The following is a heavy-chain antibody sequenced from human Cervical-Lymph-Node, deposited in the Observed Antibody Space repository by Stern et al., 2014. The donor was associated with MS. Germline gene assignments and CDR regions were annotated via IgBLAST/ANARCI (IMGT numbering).Heavy chain of an antibody. D-gene: IGHD3-16*01. Sequence: VQLVESGAEVKKSGSSVKVSCKASGGTLRSYVITWGRQASGQGPEWMGQISPIFGTATYAQQFQGRVTITADEYTSTVYMELSSLRSEDTAVYYCARNVGDTTLGHWGQGSQVIVSS. J-gene: IGHJ4*02. V-gene: IGHV1-69*01. CDR1: GGTLRSYV. CDR2: ISPIFGTA. CDR3: ARNVGDTTLGH.